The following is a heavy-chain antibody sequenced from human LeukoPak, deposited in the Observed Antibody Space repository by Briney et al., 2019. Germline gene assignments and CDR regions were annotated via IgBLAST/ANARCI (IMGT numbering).Heavy chain of an antibody. CDR1: GFTVSSNY. CDR2: IYSGGST. CDR3: ARVASGSYYYPFDY. Sequence: GGFLRLSXAASGFTVSSNYMSWVRQAPGKGLEWVSVIYSGGSTYYADSVKGRFTISRDNSKNTLYLQMNSLRAEDTAVYYCARVASGSYYYPFDYWGQGTLVTVSS. D-gene: IGHD1-26*01. J-gene: IGHJ4*02. V-gene: IGHV3-53*01.